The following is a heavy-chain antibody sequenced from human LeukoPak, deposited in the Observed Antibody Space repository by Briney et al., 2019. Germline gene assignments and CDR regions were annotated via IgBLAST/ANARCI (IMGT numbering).Heavy chain of an antibody. CDR1: GGSFSGYY. CDR2: INHSGST. Sequence: NSSETLSLTCAVYGGSFSGYYWSWIRQPPGKGLEWIGEINHSGSTNYNPSLKSRVTMSVDTSKNQFSLKLSSVTAADTAVYYCARGDYYCGGDCYGYWGQGTLVTVSS. CDR3: ARGDYYCGGDCYGY. J-gene: IGHJ4*02. D-gene: IGHD2-21*01. V-gene: IGHV4-34*01.